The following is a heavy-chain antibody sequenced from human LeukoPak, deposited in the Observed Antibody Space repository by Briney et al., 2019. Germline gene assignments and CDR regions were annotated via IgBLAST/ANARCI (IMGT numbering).Heavy chain of an antibody. CDR3: ASWGSVAGQRALDY. CDR1: GFTFSRYW. J-gene: IGHJ4*02. V-gene: IGHV3-7*03. CDR2: LIQDGGEK. Sequence: GGSLRLSCVASGFTFSRYWMTWVRQAPGKGLEWVATLIQDGGEKHYVDSVKGRFTISRDNAKKSVYLQMNSLRAEDTAVYYCASWGSVAGQRALDYWGQGTLATVSS. D-gene: IGHD6-19*01.